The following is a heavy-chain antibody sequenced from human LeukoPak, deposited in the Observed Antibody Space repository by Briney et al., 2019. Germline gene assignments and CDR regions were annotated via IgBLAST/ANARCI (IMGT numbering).Heavy chain of an antibody. CDR1: GYTFTSYY. Sequence: ASVKVSCKASGYTFTSYYMHWVRQAPGQGLEWMGIINPSGGSTSYAQKFQGRVTMTRDTSISTAYMELSRLRSDDTAVYYCARDYGYYYYMDVWGKGTTVTVSS. J-gene: IGHJ6*03. CDR3: ARDYGYYYYMDV. V-gene: IGHV1-46*01. CDR2: INPSGGST. D-gene: IGHD4-17*01.